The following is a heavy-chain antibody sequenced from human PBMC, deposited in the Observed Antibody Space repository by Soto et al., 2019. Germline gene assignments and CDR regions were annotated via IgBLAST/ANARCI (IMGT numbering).Heavy chain of an antibody. Sequence: PSETLSLTCTVSGGSIGSSSYYWGWIRQPPGKGLEWIGSIYYSGSTYYNPSLKSRVTISVDTSKNQFSLKLSSVTAADTAVYYCARRSPDTIHFDYWGQGTLVTVSS. J-gene: IGHJ4*02. D-gene: IGHD3-9*01. V-gene: IGHV4-39*01. CDR3: ARRSPDTIHFDY. CDR1: GGSIGSSSYY. CDR2: IYYSGST.